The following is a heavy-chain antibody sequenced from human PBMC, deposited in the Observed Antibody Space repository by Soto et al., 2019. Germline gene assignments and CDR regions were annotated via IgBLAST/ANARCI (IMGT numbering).Heavy chain of an antibody. Sequence: EVQLVESGGGLVQPGGSLQLSCAASGFTFSGSAMHWVRQASGKGLEWVGRIRSKANSYATAYAAPGKGRLTLFRDDSTKSGVLQMNSPETEARAGYYWTACRFGEGLSDCWGKGTMVTVSP. J-gene: IGHJ4*02. CDR2: IRSKANSYAT. CDR1: GFTFSGSA. D-gene: IGHD3-10*01. CDR3: TACRFGEGLSDC. V-gene: IGHV3-73*01.